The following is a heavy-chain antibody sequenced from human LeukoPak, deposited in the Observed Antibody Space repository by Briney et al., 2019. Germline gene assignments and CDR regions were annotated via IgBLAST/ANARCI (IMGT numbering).Heavy chain of an antibody. CDR3: TTGGNVIVAGTRAFDI. V-gene: IGHV3-15*07. Sequence: TGGSLRLSCAASGFTFSTYSMNWVRQVPGKGLEWVGRIKSTLDGGTTDLAAPVKDRFTVSRDDSKETLYLQMNSLKTKDTAIYYCTTGGNVIVAGTRAFDIWGQGTMVTVSS. J-gene: IGHJ3*02. D-gene: IGHD6-19*01. CDR2: IKSTLDGGTT. CDR1: GFTFSTYS.